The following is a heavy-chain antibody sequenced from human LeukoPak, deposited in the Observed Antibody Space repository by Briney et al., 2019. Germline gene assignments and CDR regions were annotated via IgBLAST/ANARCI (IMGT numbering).Heavy chain of an antibody. D-gene: IGHD1-26*01. Sequence: GGSLRLSCAASGFPFSNNAMSGVRQAPGKGLEWVSAFGGDRVAHYADSVKGRFTISKDDSKSTLYLQMNSLRAEDTGVYYCTKDLLAWAFDYWGQGILVTVSS. CDR1: GFPFSNNA. CDR3: TKDLLAWAFDY. CDR2: FGGDRVA. V-gene: IGHV3-23*01. J-gene: IGHJ4*02.